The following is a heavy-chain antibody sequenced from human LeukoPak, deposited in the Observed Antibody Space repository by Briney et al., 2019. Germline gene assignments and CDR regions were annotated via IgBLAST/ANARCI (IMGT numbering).Heavy chain of an antibody. CDR2: INAYNGDT. Sequence: GASVKVSCKASNYTFTSYGISWVRQAPGQGLEWMAWINAYNGDTNYAQKLQGRVTLTTETSTSTAYMELRSLRSDDTAVYYCARGILPDVDIVATEPLFDYWGRGTLVTVSS. D-gene: IGHD5-12*01. CDR3: ARGILPDVDIVATEPLFDY. J-gene: IGHJ4*02. CDR1: NYTFTSYG. V-gene: IGHV1-18*01.